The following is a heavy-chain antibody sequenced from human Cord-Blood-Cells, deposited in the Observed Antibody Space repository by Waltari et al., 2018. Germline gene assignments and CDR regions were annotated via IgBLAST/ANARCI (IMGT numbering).Heavy chain of an antibody. D-gene: IGHD4-17*01. CDR2: IYYSGST. J-gene: IGHJ4*02. CDR1: GGSISSSSYY. Sequence: QLQLQESGPGLVQPSETQSLTCTVSGGSISSSSYYWGWIRQPPGKGLEWIGSIYYSGSTYYNPSLKSRVTISVDTSKNQFSLKLSSVTAADTAVYYCASHLPLYGDYFDYWGQGTLVTVSS. CDR3: ASHLPLYGDYFDY. V-gene: IGHV4-39*01.